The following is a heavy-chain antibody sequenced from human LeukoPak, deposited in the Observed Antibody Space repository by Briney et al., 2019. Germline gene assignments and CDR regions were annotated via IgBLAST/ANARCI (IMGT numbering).Heavy chain of an antibody. CDR2: ISAYNGNT. V-gene: IGHV1-18*01. Sequence: GASVKVSCKASGYTFTSHGISWVRQAPGQGLEWMGWISAYNGNTKYAQKFQGRVTMTTDTSTSTAYMELTSLRSDDTAVYYCARSRVIVPAALPPLSYYMDVWGKGTTVTVSS. CDR1: GYTFTSHG. J-gene: IGHJ6*03. D-gene: IGHD2-2*01. CDR3: ARSRVIVPAALPPLSYYMDV.